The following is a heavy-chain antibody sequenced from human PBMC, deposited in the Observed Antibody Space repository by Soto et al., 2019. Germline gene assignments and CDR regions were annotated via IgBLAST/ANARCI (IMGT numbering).Heavy chain of an antibody. CDR1: GFTFRSYV. V-gene: IGHV3-33*05. CDR3: ARGGTTGGLDV. J-gene: IGHJ4*02. CDR2: TSYDGSNN. D-gene: IGHD3-16*01. Sequence: QVQLVESGGGVVQPGTSLRLSCVGSGFTFRSYVIHWVRQAPGKGLEWVALTSYDGSNNFYGDSVKGSFTISRHNSRNTVELQMDSLRFEDTALYYCARGGTTGGLDVWGQGTLVSVSS.